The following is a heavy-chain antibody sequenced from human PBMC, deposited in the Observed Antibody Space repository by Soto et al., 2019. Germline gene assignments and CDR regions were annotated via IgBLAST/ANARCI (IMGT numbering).Heavy chain of an antibody. CDR3: ARDFYYYDTRGYYHY. J-gene: IGHJ4*02. CDR2: IWYDGSNK. CDR1: GFSFSSYG. D-gene: IGHD3-22*01. V-gene: IGHV3-33*01. Sequence: RXLSFAASGFSFSSYGMHWVRQAPGKGLEWVAVIWYDGSNKYYADSVKGRFTISRDNSKNTLYLQMNSLRAEDTAVYYCARDFYYYDTRGYYHYWGQGTLVTVSS.